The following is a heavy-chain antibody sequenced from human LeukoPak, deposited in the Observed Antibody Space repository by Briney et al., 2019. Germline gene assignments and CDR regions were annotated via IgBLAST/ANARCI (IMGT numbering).Heavy chain of an antibody. CDR3: ARVYKTVAGYFDY. D-gene: IGHD6-19*01. J-gene: IGHJ4*02. CDR2: IIPILGIA. Sequence: SVKVSCKASGGTFSSYAISWVRQAPGQGLEWMGRIIPILGIANYAQKFQGRVTITADKSTSTAYTELSSLRSEDTAVYYCARVYKTVAGYFDYWGQGTLVTVSS. CDR1: GGTFSSYA. V-gene: IGHV1-69*04.